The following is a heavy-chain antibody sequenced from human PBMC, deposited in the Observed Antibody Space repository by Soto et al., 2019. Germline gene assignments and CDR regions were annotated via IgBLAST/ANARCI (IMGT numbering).Heavy chain of an antibody. D-gene: IGHD4-17*01. J-gene: IGHJ6*02. V-gene: IGHV3-48*03. Sequence: TGWSLGLSCAASGLTFSRYEMNWVRQDTGKGLEWVSYISSSVSTIYYADSVKGRFTISRDNAKNSLYLQMNSLRAEDTAVYYCASFYGNYYYGMDVWGQGTTVTVSS. CDR3: ASFYGNYYYGMDV. CDR2: ISSSVSTI. CDR1: GLTFSRYE.